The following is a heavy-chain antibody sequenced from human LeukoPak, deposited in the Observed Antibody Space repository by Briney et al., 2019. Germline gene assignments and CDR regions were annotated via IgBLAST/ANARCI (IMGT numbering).Heavy chain of an antibody. CDR1: GFTFSGSA. Sequence: GGSLRLSCAASGFTFSGSAMHWVRQASGKGLEWVGRIRSKANSYATAYAASVKGRFTISRDDSKNTAYLQMNSLKTEDTAVYYCARAFAYDYGDSGFDYWGQGTLVTVSS. J-gene: IGHJ4*02. D-gene: IGHD4-17*01. CDR3: ARAFAYDYGDSGFDY. V-gene: IGHV3-73*01. CDR2: IRSKANSYAT.